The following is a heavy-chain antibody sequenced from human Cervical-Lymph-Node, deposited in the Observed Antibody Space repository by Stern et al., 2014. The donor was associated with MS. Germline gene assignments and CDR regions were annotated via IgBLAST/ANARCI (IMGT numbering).Heavy chain of an antibody. CDR2: MSNDGSKK. Sequence: DQLVESGGGVVQPGRSLRLSCAASGFNFSTYGMHWVRQAPGKGVEWGAIMSNDGSKKYYAASVKGRFTISRDNPKNTLYLQMNTLRPEDTAVYYCAKICSSTTSNGVDYWGQGTLVIVSS. CDR3: AKICSSTTSNGVDY. D-gene: IGHD2-2*01. CDR1: GFNFSTYG. J-gene: IGHJ4*02. V-gene: IGHV3-30*18.